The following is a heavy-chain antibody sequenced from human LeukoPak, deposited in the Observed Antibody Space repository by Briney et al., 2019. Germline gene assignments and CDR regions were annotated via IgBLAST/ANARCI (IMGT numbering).Heavy chain of an antibody. CDR3: ARPWTIFGERYFDL. V-gene: IGHV3-48*03. J-gene: IGHJ2*01. Sequence: GGSLRLSCAASGFTLSSYEMNWVRLAPGKGLEWISYISRTGNSIYYADSVKGRFTISRDNSKNTLYLHMNSLRAEDTAVYYCARPWTIFGERYFDLWGRGTLVTVSS. CDR1: GFTLSSYE. CDR2: ISRTGNSI. D-gene: IGHD3-3*01.